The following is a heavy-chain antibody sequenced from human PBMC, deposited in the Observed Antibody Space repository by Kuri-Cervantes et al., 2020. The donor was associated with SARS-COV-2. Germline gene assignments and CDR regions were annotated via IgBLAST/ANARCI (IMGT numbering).Heavy chain of an antibody. J-gene: IGHJ4*02. CDR1: GFTVSSNY. V-gene: IGHV3-53*01. CDR3: AIAAAEFFDY. D-gene: IGHD6-13*01. CDR2: IYSGGST. Sequence: LSLTCAASGFTVSSNYMSWVRQAPGKGLEWVSVIYSGGSTYCADSVKGRFTISRDNSKNTLYLQMNSLRAEDTAVYYCAIAAAEFFDYWGQGTLVTVSS.